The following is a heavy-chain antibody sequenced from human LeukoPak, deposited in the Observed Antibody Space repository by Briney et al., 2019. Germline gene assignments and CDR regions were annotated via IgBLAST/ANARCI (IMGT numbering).Heavy chain of an antibody. CDR3: ARTNRGYYGSGSFDI. Sequence: SETLSLTCTVSGGSISSYYWSWIRQPPGKGLEWVGDIYYSGSTNYNPSLKSRVTISVDTSKNQFSLKLSSVTAADTAVYYCARTNRGYYGSGSFDIWGQGTMVTVSS. J-gene: IGHJ3*02. CDR1: GGSISSYY. V-gene: IGHV4-59*01. CDR2: IYYSGST. D-gene: IGHD3-10*01.